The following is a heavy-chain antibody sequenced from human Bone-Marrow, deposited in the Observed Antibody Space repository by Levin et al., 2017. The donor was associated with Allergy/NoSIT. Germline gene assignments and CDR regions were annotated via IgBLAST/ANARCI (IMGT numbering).Heavy chain of an antibody. J-gene: IGHJ6*02. Sequence: GGSLRLSCAASGFTFSSYAIHWVRQAPGKGLEWVALISSDGSVKYYPDPVKGRFTISRDNSKNTLYLQVNSLRAEDTAVYYCARDRSADSYYYYPMDVWGQGTTVTVSS. V-gene: IGHV3-30-3*01. CDR3: ARDRSADSYYYYPMDV. CDR1: GFTFSSYA. CDR2: ISSDGSVK. D-gene: IGHD4-11*01.